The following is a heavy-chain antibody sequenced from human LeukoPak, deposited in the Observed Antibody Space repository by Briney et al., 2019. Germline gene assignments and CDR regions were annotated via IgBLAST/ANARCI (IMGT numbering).Heavy chain of an antibody. J-gene: IGHJ4*02. CDR3: ARAPALYDSPTVPAYYFDY. Sequence: GGSLRLSCAASGFTFSSYWMSWVRQAPGKGLEWVSGINWNGGSTGYADSVKGRFTISRDNAKNSLYLQMNSLRAEDTALYHCARAPALYDSPTVPAYYFDYWGQGTLVTVSS. CDR2: INWNGGST. D-gene: IGHD3-22*01. V-gene: IGHV3-20*01. CDR1: GFTFSSYW.